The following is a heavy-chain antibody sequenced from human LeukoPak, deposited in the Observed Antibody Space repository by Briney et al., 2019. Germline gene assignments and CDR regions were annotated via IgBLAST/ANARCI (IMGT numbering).Heavy chain of an antibody. CDR2: TFYRSKWYN. J-gene: IGHJ4*02. CDR1: GDSVSSNTAA. V-gene: IGHV6-1*01. Sequence: SQTLSLTCAISGDSVSSNTAAWNWIRQSPSGGLEWLGRTFYRSKWYNDYTVSVKSRITINPDTSKNQFSLHLNSVTPEDTAVYFCARDGWPAFDYWGQGTLVTVSS. D-gene: IGHD2-15*01. CDR3: ARDGWPAFDY.